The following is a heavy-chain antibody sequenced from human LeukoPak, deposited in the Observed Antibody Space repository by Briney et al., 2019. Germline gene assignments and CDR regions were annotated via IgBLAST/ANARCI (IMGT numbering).Heavy chain of an antibody. Sequence: GGSLRLSCEVSGFNFASYAMNWVRQAPGKGLEWVSGISGSDATSCYRDSVKGRFTISRDNSKDTLYLHIKSLRAEDTAVYYCAHRKATSWAHDYWGQGTLVTVSS. CDR1: GFNFASYA. V-gene: IGHV3-23*01. D-gene: IGHD2-2*01. CDR2: ISGSDATS. CDR3: AHRKATSWAHDY. J-gene: IGHJ4*02.